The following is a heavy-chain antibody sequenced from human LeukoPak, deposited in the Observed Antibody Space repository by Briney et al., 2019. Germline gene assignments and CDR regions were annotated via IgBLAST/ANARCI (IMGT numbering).Heavy chain of an antibody. J-gene: IGHJ5*02. D-gene: IGHD1-14*01. V-gene: IGHV4-31*03. CDR1: GGSISRGGYY. CDR3: AREGPGIGWFDP. CDR2: IYYRGST. Sequence: PSETLSLTCTVSGGSISRGGYYWSWIRQHPGKGLEWIGYIYYRGSTYYNPSLKSRVTISVDTSKNQFSLKLSSVTAAATAVYYCAREGPGIGWFDPWGQGTMVTVSS.